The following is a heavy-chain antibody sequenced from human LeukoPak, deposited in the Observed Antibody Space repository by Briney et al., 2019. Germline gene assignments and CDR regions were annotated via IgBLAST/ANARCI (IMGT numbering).Heavy chain of an antibody. D-gene: IGHD4-17*01. CDR3: AKPVTRSSDGMDV. V-gene: IGHV4-39*01. CDR1: GGSVNSRSHY. J-gene: IGHJ6*02. CDR2: ISYSGNT. Sequence: PSETLSLTCTVSGGSVNSRSHYWGWIRQPPGKGLEWIGYISYSGNTYSNPSLKSRVTISVDTSKNQFSLKLSPVTAADTAVYYCAKPVTRSSDGMDVWGQGTTVTVSS.